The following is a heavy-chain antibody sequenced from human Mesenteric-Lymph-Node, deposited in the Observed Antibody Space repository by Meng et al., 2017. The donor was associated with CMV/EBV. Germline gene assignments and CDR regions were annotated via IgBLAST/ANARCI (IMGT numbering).Heavy chain of an antibody. D-gene: IGHD5-18*01. J-gene: IGHJ4*02. CDR1: GFTFSSYG. CDR3: ARARATGYSFGHFFDY. CDR2: IWYDGSNK. V-gene: IGHV3-33*01. Sequence: LSLTCAASGFTFSSYGMHWVRQAPGKGLEWVVVIWYDGSNKYYADSVKGRFTISRDNAKNSLFLQMNSLRAEDTTVYYCARARATGYSFGHFFDYWGQGTLVTVSS.